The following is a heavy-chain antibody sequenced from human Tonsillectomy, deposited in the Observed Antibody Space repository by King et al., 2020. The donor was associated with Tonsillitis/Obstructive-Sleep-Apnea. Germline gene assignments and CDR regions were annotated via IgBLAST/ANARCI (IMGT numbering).Heavy chain of an antibody. Sequence: VQLVESGGIVVQPGGSLRLSCAASGFTFDDYTMHWVRHVPGKGLEWVALISWDGGSTYYADSVKGRVTISRDNSKNSLYLQMNSLRTEDTAFYYCAKDFYCSGGSCQSLAFDYWGQGTLVTVSS. CDR1: GFTFDDYT. J-gene: IGHJ4*02. CDR3: AKDFYCSGGSCQSLAFDY. D-gene: IGHD2-15*01. CDR2: ISWDGGST. V-gene: IGHV3-43*01.